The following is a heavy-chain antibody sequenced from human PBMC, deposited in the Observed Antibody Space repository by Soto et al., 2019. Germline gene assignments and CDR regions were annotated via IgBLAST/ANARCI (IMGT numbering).Heavy chain of an antibody. CDR2: TYYRSKWCN. Sequence: SQTLSLTCAISGDSVSSNSAAWNWIRQSPSRGLEWLGRTYYRSKWCNDYAVSVKSRITINPDTSKNQFSLQLNSVTPEDTAVYYCARPVCLIGGAKTLWDGFDYWGQGTLVTVSS. V-gene: IGHV6-1*01. CDR3: ARPVCLIGGAKTLWDGFDY. D-gene: IGHD1-26*01. J-gene: IGHJ4*02. CDR1: GDSVSSNSAA.